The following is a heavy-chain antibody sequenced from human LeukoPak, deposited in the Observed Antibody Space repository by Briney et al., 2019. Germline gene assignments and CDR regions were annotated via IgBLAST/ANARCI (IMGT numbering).Heavy chain of an antibody. CDR1: GGSISSYY. CDR3: ASQAGIATNFQH. CDR2: IYTSGST. J-gene: IGHJ1*01. V-gene: IGHV4-4*09. Sequence: SETLSLTCTVSGGSISSYYWSWIRQPPGKGLEWIGYIYTSGSTNYNPSLKSRVTISVDTSKNQFSLKLSSVTAADTAVYYCASQAGIATNFQHWGQGTLVTVSS. D-gene: IGHD6-13*01.